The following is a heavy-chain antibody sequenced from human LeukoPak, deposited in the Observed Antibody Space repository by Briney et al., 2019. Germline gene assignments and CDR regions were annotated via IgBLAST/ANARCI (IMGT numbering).Heavy chain of an antibody. CDR1: DNSINSGGYY. J-gene: IGHJ2*01. V-gene: IGHV4-31*03. CDR3: ASNIPFDL. Sequence: SQTLSLTCTVSDNSINSGGYYWSWIRQRPGRGLEWIGYIYYSGTTSYNPSLRSRVTISVGTSKNQFALKLFSVTAADTAVYYCASNIPFDLWGRGTLVTVSS. D-gene: IGHD2-2*02. CDR2: IYYSGTT.